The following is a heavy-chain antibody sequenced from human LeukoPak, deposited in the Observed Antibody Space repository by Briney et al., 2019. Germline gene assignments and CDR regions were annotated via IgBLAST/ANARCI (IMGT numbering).Heavy chain of an antibody. CDR1: GGSFSGYY. V-gene: IGHV4-34*01. J-gene: IGHJ4*02. Sequence: PSETLSLTCAVYGGSFSGYYWSWIRQPPGKGLEWIGEINHSGSTNYNPSLKSRVTISVDTSKNQFSLKLSSVTAADTAVYYCARGRIKYYYDSSGSAFDYWGQGTLVTVSS. CDR2: INHSGST. D-gene: IGHD3-22*01. CDR3: ARGRIKYYYDSSGSAFDY.